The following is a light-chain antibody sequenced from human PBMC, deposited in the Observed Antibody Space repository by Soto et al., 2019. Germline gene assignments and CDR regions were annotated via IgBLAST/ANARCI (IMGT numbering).Light chain of an antibody. CDR2: EGS. CDR3: CSYAGTSTYV. Sequence: QSVLTQPASVSESPGQSITISCTGTSSDVGSYNLVSWYQQHPGKAPKLMIYEGSKRPSGVSNRFSGSKSGNTASLTISGLQAEDEADYYCCSYAGTSTYVFGNGTKVTVL. V-gene: IGLV2-23*01. CDR1: SSDVGSYNL. J-gene: IGLJ1*01.